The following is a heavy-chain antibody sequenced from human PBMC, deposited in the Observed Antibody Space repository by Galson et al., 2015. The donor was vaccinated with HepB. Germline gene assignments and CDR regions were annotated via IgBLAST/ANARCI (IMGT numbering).Heavy chain of an antibody. CDR1: GFNFRSYD. CDR2: IGSAGDA. J-gene: IGHJ4*02. Sequence: SLRLSCAASGFNFRSYDMYWVRQVTGKGLEWVSGIGSAGDAYYPGSVKGRFTVSRENAKNSLYLQIDSLRAGDTAVYYCGRGGLGNCTSTSCLDRNTIDYWGQGTLASVSS. CDR3: GRGGLGNCTSTSCLDRNTIDY. V-gene: IGHV3-13*01. D-gene: IGHD2-2*01.